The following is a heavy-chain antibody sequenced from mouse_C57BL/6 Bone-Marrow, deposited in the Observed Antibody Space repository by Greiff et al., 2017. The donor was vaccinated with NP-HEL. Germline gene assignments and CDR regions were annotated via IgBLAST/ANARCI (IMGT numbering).Heavy chain of an antibody. CDR1: GYSITSGYY. J-gene: IGHJ3*01. CDR3: AREWLLLFAY. Sequence: EVKLQESGPGLVKPSQSLSLTCSVTGYSITSGYYWNWIRQFPGNKLEWRGYISYDGSNNYNPTLKNRITITADTSKNQFFLKLNSVTTEDTATYYCAREWLLLFAYWGQGTLVTVSA. CDR2: ISYDGSN. D-gene: IGHD2-3*01. V-gene: IGHV3-6*01.